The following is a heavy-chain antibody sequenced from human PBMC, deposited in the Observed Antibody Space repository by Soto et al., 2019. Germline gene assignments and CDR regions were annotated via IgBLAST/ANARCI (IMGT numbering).Heavy chain of an antibody. V-gene: IGHV1-69*12. J-gene: IGHJ3*02. CDR2: IIPIFGKA. CDR3: ASLKGISGEILEVFQI. CDR1: GGTFSDFT. Sequence: QVQLVQSGAEVRKPGSSVKVSCKASGGTFSDFTFGWVRQAPGQGLEWMGGIIPIFGKAFYAQKFQGRVTITADDSTNTAYMALSSLGSEDTALYYCASLKGISGEILEVFQIWGQGTMVTVSS. D-gene: IGHD1-26*01.